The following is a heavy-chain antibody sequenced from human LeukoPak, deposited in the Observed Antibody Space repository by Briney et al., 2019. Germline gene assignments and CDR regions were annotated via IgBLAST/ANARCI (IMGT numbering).Heavy chain of an antibody. CDR3: ARWGLYFEWLGNYYYYYGMDV. D-gene: IGHD3-9*01. CDR1: GFTFSSYE. Sequence: GGSLRHSCAPSGFTFSSYEMMWVRQPPGKGREWVAYISSSGSTIHHPAPVKGRFTISRDNAKNSLYLKMNSLRAEDTAVYYCARWGLYFEWLGNYYYYYGMDVWGQGTTVTVSS. V-gene: IGHV3-48*03. J-gene: IGHJ6*02. CDR2: ISSSGSTI.